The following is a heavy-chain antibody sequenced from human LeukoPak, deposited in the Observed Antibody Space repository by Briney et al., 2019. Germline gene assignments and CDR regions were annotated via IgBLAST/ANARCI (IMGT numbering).Heavy chain of an antibody. CDR3: TTSSSGWYHFDY. D-gene: IGHD6-19*01. CDR1: GFTFSNAW. CDR2: IKSKTDGGTT. V-gene: IGHV3-15*07. Sequence: GGSLRLSCAASGFTFSNAWMNWVRQAPGKGLEWVGRIKSKTDGGTTDYAAPVKGRSTISRDDSKNTLYLQMNSLKTEDTAVYYCTTSSSGWYHFDYWGQGTLVTVSS. J-gene: IGHJ4*02.